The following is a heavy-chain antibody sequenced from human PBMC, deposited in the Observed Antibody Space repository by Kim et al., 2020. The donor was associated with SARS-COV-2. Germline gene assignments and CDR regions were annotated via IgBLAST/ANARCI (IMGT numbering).Heavy chain of an antibody. Sequence: GGSLRLSCAASGFTVSSNYINWVRQAPGKGLEWVSVIYSGGNTYYADSVKGRLTLSRDNSKNTAFLQMNSLRAEDTAMYYCAGGQWLATGPDIWGQRTMV. D-gene: IGHD6-19*01. CDR3: AGGQWLATGPDI. J-gene: IGHJ3*02. CDR1: GFTVSSNY. V-gene: IGHV3-53*01. CDR2: IYSGGNT.